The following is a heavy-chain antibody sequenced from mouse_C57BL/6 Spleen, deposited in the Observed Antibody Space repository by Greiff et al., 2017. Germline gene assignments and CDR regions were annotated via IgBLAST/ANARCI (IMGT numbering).Heavy chain of an antibody. Sequence: EVQLQQPGPGLVKPSQSLSLTCSVTGYSITSGYYWNWIRQFPGNKLEWMGYISYDGSNNYKPSLKNRISITRDTSQNQFFLKLNSVTTEDTATYYCARGTFDYWGQGTTLTVSS. CDR3: ARGTFDY. V-gene: IGHV3-6*01. CDR2: ISYDGSN. J-gene: IGHJ2*01. CDR1: GYSITSGYY.